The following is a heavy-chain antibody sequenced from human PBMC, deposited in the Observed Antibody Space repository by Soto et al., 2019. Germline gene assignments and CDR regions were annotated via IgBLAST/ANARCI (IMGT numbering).Heavy chain of an antibody. Sequence: SLRLSCAASGFTFSSYAMSWVRQAPGKGLEWVSAISGSGGSTYYADSVKGRFTISRDNSKNTLYLQMNSLRAEDTAVYYCAKAEGSRIAVNWFDPWGQGTLVTSPQ. CDR2: ISGSGGST. V-gene: IGHV3-23*01. D-gene: IGHD6-19*01. CDR1: GFTFSSYA. CDR3: AKAEGSRIAVNWFDP. J-gene: IGHJ5*02.